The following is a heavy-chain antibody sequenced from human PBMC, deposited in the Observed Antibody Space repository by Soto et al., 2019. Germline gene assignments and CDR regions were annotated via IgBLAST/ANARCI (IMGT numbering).Heavy chain of an antibody. D-gene: IGHD3-10*01. V-gene: IGHV3-48*01. J-gene: IGHJ4*02. Sequence: EVQLVESGGGLVQPGGSLRLSCAASGFTFSSYSMNWVRQAPGKGLEWLSFISGGGTTIHYADSVKGRFTISRDNAKNSLYLQMNSLRAEDTAVYYCARDVAVREEYWGQGTLVTVSS. CDR2: ISGGGTTI. CDR3: ARDVAVREEY. CDR1: GFTFSSYS.